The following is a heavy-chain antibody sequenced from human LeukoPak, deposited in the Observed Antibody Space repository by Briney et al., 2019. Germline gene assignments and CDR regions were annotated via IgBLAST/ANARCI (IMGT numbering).Heavy chain of an antibody. CDR3: ARGLTGYSSSWSDY. CDR2: INSDGSST. D-gene: IGHD6-13*01. J-gene: IGHJ4*02. CDR1: GFTFDDYA. Sequence: GGSLRLSCAASGFTFDDYAMHWVRQAPGRGLVWVSRINSDGSSTSYADSVKGRFTISRDNAKNTLYLQMNSLRAEDTAVYYCARGLTGYSSSWSDYWGQGTLVTVSS. V-gene: IGHV3-74*01.